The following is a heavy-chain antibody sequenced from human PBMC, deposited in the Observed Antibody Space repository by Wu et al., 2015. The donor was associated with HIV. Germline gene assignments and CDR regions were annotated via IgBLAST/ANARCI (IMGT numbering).Heavy chain of an antibody. Sequence: QVQLVQSGAEVKKPGASVKVSCKVSGYTLTELSMHWVRQAPGKGLEWMGGFDPEDGETIYAQKFQGRVTITADESTSTAYMELSSLRSEDTAVYYCASQERTVGQQLAPEGPTWYFDRRGAVATRGHC. CDR2: FDPEDGET. J-gene: IGHJ2*01. CDR3: ASQERTVGQQLAPEGPTWYFDRR. D-gene: IGHD6-13*01. V-gene: IGHV1-24*01. CDR1: GYTLTELS.